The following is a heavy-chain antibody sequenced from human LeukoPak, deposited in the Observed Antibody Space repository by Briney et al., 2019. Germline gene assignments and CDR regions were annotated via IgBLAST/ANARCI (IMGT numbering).Heavy chain of an antibody. J-gene: IGHJ1*01. Sequence: ASXXXSCKTSGYIFIDYEISWVRQAPGQGLEWMGWMNPKSGDTGYEQKFQGRITITRDTSRSTAYMELSRLRSDDTAVYYCARCYDSSGYSSEYFQHWGQGTLVTVSS. CDR3: ARCYDSSGYSSEYFQH. D-gene: IGHD3-22*01. V-gene: IGHV1-8*02. CDR2: MNPKSGDT. CDR1: GYIFIDYE.